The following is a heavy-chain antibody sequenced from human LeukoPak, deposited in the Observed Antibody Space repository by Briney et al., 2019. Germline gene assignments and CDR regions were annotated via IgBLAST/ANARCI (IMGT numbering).Heavy chain of an antibody. CDR3: ARGRGSSGYYFRPPNLFDP. V-gene: IGHV4-34*01. J-gene: IGHJ5*02. D-gene: IGHD3-22*01. CDR1: GGSFSGYY. Sequence: SETLSLTCAVYGGSFSGYYWSWIRQPPGKGLEWIGGINHSGSTNHNPSLKSRVTISVDTSKNQFSLKLSSVTAADTAVYYCARGRGSSGYYFRPPNLFDPCGQGTLVTVSS. CDR2: INHSGST.